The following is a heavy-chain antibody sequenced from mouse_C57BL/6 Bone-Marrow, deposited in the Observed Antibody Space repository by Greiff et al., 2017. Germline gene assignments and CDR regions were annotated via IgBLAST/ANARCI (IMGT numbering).Heavy chain of an antibody. Sequence: EVKLVESGGDLVKPGGSLKLSCAASGFTFSSYGMSWVRQTPDKRLEWVATISSGGSYTYYPDSVKGRFTISRDNAKNTLYLQMSSLKSEDTAMYYCAGEDGGPWFAYWGQGTLVTVSA. CDR1: GFTFSSYG. V-gene: IGHV5-6*01. CDR3: AGEDGGPWFAY. CDR2: ISSGGSYT. J-gene: IGHJ3*01.